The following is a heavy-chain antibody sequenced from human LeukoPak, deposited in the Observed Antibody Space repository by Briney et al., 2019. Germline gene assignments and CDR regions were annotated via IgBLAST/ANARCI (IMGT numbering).Heavy chain of an antibody. CDR1: GFTFSSYV. CDR3: AKEGGLLWFGEIFQKEIDY. J-gene: IGHJ4*02. CDR2: ISGSGGST. D-gene: IGHD3-10*01. V-gene: IGHV3-23*01. Sequence: PGGSLRLSCAASGFTFSSYVMSWVRQAPGKGLEWVSSISGSGGSTYYADSVKGRFTISRDNSKNALHLQMNSLRTEDTAIYYCAKEGGLLWFGEIFQKEIDYWGQGTLVTVSS.